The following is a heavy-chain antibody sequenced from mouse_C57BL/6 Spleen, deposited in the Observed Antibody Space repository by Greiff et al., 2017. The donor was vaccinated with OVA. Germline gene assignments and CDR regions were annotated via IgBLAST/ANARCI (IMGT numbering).Heavy chain of an antibody. CDR1: GFSLTSYG. Sequence: QVQLKESGPGLVQPSQSLSITCTVSGFSLTSYGVHWVRQSPGKGLEWLGVIWSGGSTDYNAAFISRLSISKDNSQSKVFFKMNSLQAADTAIYYCSRVYGNPYAMDYWGQGTSVTVSS. CDR2: IWSGGST. J-gene: IGHJ4*01. D-gene: IGHD2-1*01. CDR3: SRVYGNPYAMDY. V-gene: IGHV2-2*01.